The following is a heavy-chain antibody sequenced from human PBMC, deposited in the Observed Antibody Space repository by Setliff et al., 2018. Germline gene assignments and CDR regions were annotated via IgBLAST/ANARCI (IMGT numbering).Heavy chain of an antibody. J-gene: IGHJ6*03. Sequence: GSLRLSCAASGFTFSRYSMNWVRQAPGKGLEWVSSISSSSSYIYYADSVKGRFTISRDNAKNSLYLQMNSLRAEDTAVYYCARDQVGSSGYYQWGFYFYYMDVWGKGTTVTVSS. CDR1: GFTFSRYS. D-gene: IGHD3-22*01. CDR2: ISSSSSYI. V-gene: IGHV3-21*01. CDR3: ARDQVGSSGYYQWGFYFYYMDV.